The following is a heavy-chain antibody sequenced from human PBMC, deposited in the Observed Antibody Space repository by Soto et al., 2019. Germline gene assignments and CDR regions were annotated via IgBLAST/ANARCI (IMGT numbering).Heavy chain of an antibody. CDR3: AREWGTSIAAAFDY. CDR2: ISNSGRII. CDR1: GFTFSSFE. J-gene: IGHJ4*02. Sequence: GGSLRLSCAASGFTFSSFEMNWVRQAPGKGLEWVSYISNSGRIIFYADSVKGRFTISRDDAKNSLYLQMNSLRAEDTAVYYCAREWGTSIAAAFDYWGQGTLVTVSS. V-gene: IGHV3-48*03. D-gene: IGHD6-6*01.